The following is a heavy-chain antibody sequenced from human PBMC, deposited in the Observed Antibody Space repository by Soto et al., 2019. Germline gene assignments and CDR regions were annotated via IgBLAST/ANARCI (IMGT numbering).Heavy chain of an antibody. CDR2: ISISGTTI. V-gene: IGHV3-11*01. D-gene: IGHD3-9*01. CDR1: GFTLSDYY. J-gene: IGHJ4*02. Sequence: QVQLVASGGGLVKPGGSLRLSCAASGFTLSDYYMTWIRQAPGKGREWVSDISISGTTIPYAYSVAGRFTISRDTGKNSLWLQTTTLRAQDSAVYVCGRCRGEGYYNFWGKGALVSVSS. CDR3: GRCRGEGYYNF.